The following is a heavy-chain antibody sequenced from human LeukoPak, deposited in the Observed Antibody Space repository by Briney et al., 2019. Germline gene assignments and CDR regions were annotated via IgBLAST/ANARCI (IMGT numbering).Heavy chain of an antibody. CDR3: AKSAYFREYFDY. CDR2: TYYGSTWHN. J-gene: IGHJ4*02. D-gene: IGHD2-8*01. Sequence: SQTLSLTCAISGDSVSSISATWNWIRQSPSRGLEWLGRTYYGSTWHNDYAASVKSQITINPDTSKNQFFLQLNSVTLEDTAVYYCAKSAYFREYFDYWGQGILVTVSS. CDR1: GDSVSSISAT. V-gene: IGHV6-1*01.